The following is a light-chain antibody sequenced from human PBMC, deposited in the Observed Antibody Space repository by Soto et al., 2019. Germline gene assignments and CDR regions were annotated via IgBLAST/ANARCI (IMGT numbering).Light chain of an antibody. J-gene: IGKJ1*01. V-gene: IGKV1-5*01. CDR1: QSISNW. Sequence: DIQMTQSPSTLSASVGDRVTITCRASQSISNWLAWYQQKPGIAPKLLIYDASSLESGVPSRFSGSGSGTEFTLTIISLQPDDFATYYCQQYYTYSATFGQGTKVEIK. CDR2: DAS. CDR3: QQYYTYSAT.